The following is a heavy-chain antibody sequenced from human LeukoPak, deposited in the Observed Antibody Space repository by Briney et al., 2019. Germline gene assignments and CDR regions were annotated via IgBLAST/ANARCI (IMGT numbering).Heavy chain of an antibody. CDR3: ARGPHGDTAMVWIRFDP. J-gene: IGHJ5*02. CDR1: GYSISSGYY. D-gene: IGHD5-18*01. Sequence: TSETLSLTCTVSGYSISSGYYWGWIRQPPGKGLEWIGSIYHSGSTYYNPSLKSRVTISVDTSKNQFSLKLSSVTAADTAVYYCARGPHGDTAMVWIRFDPWGQGTLVTVSS. CDR2: IYHSGST. V-gene: IGHV4-38-2*02.